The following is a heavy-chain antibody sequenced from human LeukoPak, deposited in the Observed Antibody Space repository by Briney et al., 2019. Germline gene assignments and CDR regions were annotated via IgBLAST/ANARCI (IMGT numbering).Heavy chain of an antibody. V-gene: IGHV3-7*01. D-gene: IGHD3-3*01. CDR1: GFTFSSYW. Sequence: GGSLRLSCAASGFTFSSYWMSWVRQASGKGLEWVANIKQDGSEKYYVDSVKGRFTISRDNAKNSLYLQMNSLRAEDTAVYYCARVGPSITIFGVAPYMMDYYYMDVWGKGTTVTVSS. CDR3: ARVGPSITIFGVAPYMMDYYYMDV. CDR2: IKQDGSEK. J-gene: IGHJ6*03.